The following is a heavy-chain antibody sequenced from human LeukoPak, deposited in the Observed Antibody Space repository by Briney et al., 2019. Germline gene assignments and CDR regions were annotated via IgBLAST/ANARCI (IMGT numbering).Heavy chain of an antibody. CDR1: GFTFSSYA. D-gene: IGHD6-19*01. CDR2: ISYDGSNK. V-gene: IGHV3-30-3*01. J-gene: IGHJ5*02. Sequence: GGSLRLSCAASGFTFSSYAMHWVRQAPGKGLEWVAVISYDGSNKYYADSVKGRFTISRDKSKNTLYLQMNSLRAEDTAVYYCARDSGSGWXXWFGPXGXXXXVXVSS. CDR3: ARDSGSGWXXWFGP.